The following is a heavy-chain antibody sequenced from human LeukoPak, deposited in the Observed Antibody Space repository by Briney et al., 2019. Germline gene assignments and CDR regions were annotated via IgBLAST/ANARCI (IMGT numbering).Heavy chain of an antibody. V-gene: IGHV3-30*02. CDR3: ANAAMTTIYYFDY. CDR1: GFTFSSYG. CDR2: IRYDGTNK. Sequence: PGGSLRLSCAASGFTFSSYGMHWVRQAPGKGLEWVAFIRYDGTNKYYADSVKGRFTISRDNSKNTLYLQMNSLRAEDTAVYYCANAAMTTIYYFDYWGQGTLVTVSS. J-gene: IGHJ4*02. D-gene: IGHD4-17*01.